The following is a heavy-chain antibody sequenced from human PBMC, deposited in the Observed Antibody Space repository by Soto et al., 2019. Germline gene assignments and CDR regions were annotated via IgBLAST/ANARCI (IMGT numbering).Heavy chain of an antibody. Sequence: SVKVSCKASGGTFSSYTISWVRQAPGQGLEWMGRIIPILGIANYAQKFQGRVTITADKSTSTAYMELSSLRSEDTAVYYCARRDSSSSPYFDYWRQGTLVTVPQ. J-gene: IGHJ4*02. CDR1: GGTFSSYT. D-gene: IGHD6-6*01. CDR3: ARRDSSSSPYFDY. CDR2: IIPILGIA. V-gene: IGHV1-69*02.